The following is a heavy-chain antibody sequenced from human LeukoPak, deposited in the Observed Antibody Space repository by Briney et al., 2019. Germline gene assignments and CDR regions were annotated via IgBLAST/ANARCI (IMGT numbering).Heavy chain of an antibody. CDR2: MNPNSGNT. Sequence: ASVKVSCKASGYTFTSYDINWVRQATGQGLEWMGWMNPNSGNTGYAQKFQGRVTMTRNTSISTAYKELSSLRSEDTAVYYCARVGRKSRHAFDIWGQGTMVTVSS. CDR1: GYTFTSYD. D-gene: IGHD3-10*01. V-gene: IGHV1-8*01. J-gene: IGHJ3*02. CDR3: ARVGRKSRHAFDI.